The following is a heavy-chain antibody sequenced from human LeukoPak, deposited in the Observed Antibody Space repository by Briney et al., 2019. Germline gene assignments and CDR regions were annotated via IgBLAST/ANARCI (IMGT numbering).Heavy chain of an antibody. CDR1: GYTFTSYD. Sequence: ASVKVSCKASGYTFTSYDINWVRQATGQGLEWMGWMNPNSGNTGYAQKFQGRVTITRNTSISTAYMELSSLRSEDTAVYYCARGVRVRGVIAAPPGYWGQGTLVTVSS. D-gene: IGHD3-10*01. V-gene: IGHV1-8*03. CDR2: MNPNSGNT. CDR3: ARGVRVRGVIAAPPGY. J-gene: IGHJ4*02.